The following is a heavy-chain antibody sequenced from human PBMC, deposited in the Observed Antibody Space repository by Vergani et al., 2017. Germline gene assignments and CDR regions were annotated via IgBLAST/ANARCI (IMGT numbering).Heavy chain of an antibody. CDR3: ASGRWLHRSGS. Sequence: QVQLQESGPGLVKPSETLSLTCTVSGGSISSYYWSWIRQPPGKGLEWIGYIYYSGSPNYNPSLKRRVTISVDTSKNQFSLKLSSVTAADTAVYYCASGRWLHRSGSWGQGTLVTVSS. V-gene: IGHV4-59*12. CDR1: GGSISSYY. J-gene: IGHJ4*02. D-gene: IGHD5-24*01. CDR2: IYYSGSP.